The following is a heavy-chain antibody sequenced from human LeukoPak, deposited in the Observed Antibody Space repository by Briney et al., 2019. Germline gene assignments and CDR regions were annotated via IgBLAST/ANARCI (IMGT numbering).Heavy chain of an antibody. Sequence: ALVKVSCKAAGYTFTNYFLHWVREAPGQGLEWRGIINPSGGGTTYAQKFQGRVTMTRDTSTSTVSMELNSLRSEDTAVYYCARDRATNGWYVFAYWGQGTPVTVSS. CDR2: INPSGGGT. J-gene: IGHJ4*02. V-gene: IGHV1-46*01. CDR3: ARDRATNGWYVFAY. D-gene: IGHD6-19*01. CDR1: GYTFTNYF.